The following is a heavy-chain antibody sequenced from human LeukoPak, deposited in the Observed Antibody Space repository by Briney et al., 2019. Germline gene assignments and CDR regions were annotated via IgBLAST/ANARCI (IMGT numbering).Heavy chain of an antibody. D-gene: IGHD2-2*01. Sequence: GGSLRLSCAASGFTFSSYGMHWVRQAPGKGLEWVAFRRYDGSNKYYADSVKGRFTISRDNSKNTLYLQMNSLRAEDTAVYYCAKLIVVVPAADQQIDYWGQGTLVTVSS. J-gene: IGHJ4*02. V-gene: IGHV3-30*02. CDR2: RRYDGSNK. CDR1: GFTFSSYG. CDR3: AKLIVVVPAADQQIDY.